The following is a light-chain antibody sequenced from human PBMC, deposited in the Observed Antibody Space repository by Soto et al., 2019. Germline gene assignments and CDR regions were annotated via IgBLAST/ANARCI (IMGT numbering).Light chain of an antibody. CDR3: QQLKSHPST. CDR1: QGISAY. J-gene: IGKJ5*01. Sequence: DIQLTQSPSFLSASVGDRVTTTCRASQGISAYLACYQHKPGKAPKLLIYAASPLQSGVPSRLSGSGSGTEFTLTFSSLKPQDFGTYEFQQLKSHPSTLDQGTRLEIK. V-gene: IGKV1-9*01. CDR2: AAS.